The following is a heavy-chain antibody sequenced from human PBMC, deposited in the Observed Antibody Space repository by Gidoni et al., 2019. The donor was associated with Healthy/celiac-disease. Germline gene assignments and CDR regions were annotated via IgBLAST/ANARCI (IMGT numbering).Heavy chain of an antibody. CDR2: IYYSGST. J-gene: IGHJ3*02. Sequence: QLQLQESGPGLVKPSETLSLTCPVSGGSISSSSYYWGWIRQPPGKGLEWIGSIYYSGSTYYNPSLKSRVTISVDTSKNQFSLKLSSVTAADTAVYYCARDQGKLWPYAFDIWGQGTMVTVSS. D-gene: IGHD2-21*01. V-gene: IGHV4-39*07. CDR1: GGSISSSSYY. CDR3: ARDQGKLWPYAFDI.